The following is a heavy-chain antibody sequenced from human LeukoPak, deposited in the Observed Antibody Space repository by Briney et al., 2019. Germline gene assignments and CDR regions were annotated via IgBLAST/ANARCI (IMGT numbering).Heavy chain of an antibody. CDR3: STEDKYCSSPSCNDY. D-gene: IGHD2-2*01. CDR1: GYTFTVYY. V-gene: IGHV1-2*02. CDR2: INPHSGDT. J-gene: IGHJ4*02. Sequence: ASVQVSCRASGYTFTVYYMHWVRQAPGQGLEWMGYINPHSGDTIYAPNFQGRVTMTRDTSISTLYMELSNLRSDDTAVYYCSTEDKYCSSPSCNDYWGQGTLVTVSS.